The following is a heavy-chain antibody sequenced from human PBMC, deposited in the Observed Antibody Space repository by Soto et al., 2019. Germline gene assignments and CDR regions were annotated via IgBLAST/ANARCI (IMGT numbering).Heavy chain of an antibody. CDR1: GNTLNTDT. CDR2: IIPVIGVG. CDR3: AIGRTGSNGYYWA. Sequence: QVQLVQSGAEVKKPGSSVKVSCKPSGNTLNTDTITWLRQAPGQGLEWMGRIIPVIGVGTYAQKFQDRVTITADKSTTTVHMEVTSLTSEDTATYYCAIGRTGSNGYYWAWGQGTQVTVS. J-gene: IGHJ5*02. V-gene: IGHV1-69*02. D-gene: IGHD3-22*01.